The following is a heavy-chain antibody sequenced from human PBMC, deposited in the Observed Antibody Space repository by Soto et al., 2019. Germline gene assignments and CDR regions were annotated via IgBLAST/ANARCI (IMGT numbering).Heavy chain of an antibody. Sequence: WDTRSLTCTVSGVSISNYYWSWIRPPAGKGLEWIGRIYNSGSTKYNPSLKSRVTMSEDTSKNQFSLNLISVTAADTAVYYCARSGGSFNLDYWGLGTLVTVSS. CDR1: GVSISNYY. CDR2: IYNSGST. CDR3: ARSGGSFNLDY. J-gene: IGHJ4*02. V-gene: IGHV4-4*07. D-gene: IGHD1-26*01.